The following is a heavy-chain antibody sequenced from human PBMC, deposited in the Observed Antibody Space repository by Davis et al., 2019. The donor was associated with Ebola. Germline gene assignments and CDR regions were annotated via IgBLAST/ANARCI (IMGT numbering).Heavy chain of an antibody. CDR1: GYTFTNYY. J-gene: IGHJ4*02. CDR2: INPNDGRT. Sequence: AASVKVSCKASGYTFTNYYMHWVRQAPGQGLEWMGMINPNDGRTIYAQKFQGRVTVTRDTSTTTVYMDLSSLRSEDTAVYYCARGRYPTSSLDYWGQGTLVTVSS. V-gene: IGHV1-46*01. CDR3: ARGRYPTSSLDY. D-gene: IGHD6-6*01.